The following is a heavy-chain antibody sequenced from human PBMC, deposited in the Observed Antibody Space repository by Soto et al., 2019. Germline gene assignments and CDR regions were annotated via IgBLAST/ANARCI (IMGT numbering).Heavy chain of an antibody. J-gene: IGHJ3*02. Sequence: QVQLVQSGAEVKKPGSSVKVSCKASGGTFSSYTISWVRQAPGQGLEWMGRIIPILGIANYAQKFQGRVTITADKPTSTAYMELSSLRSEDTAVYYCARGGSIVGATGRAFDIWGQGTMVTVSS. V-gene: IGHV1-69*02. CDR3: ARGGSIVGATGRAFDI. CDR1: GGTFSSYT. D-gene: IGHD1-26*01. CDR2: IIPILGIA.